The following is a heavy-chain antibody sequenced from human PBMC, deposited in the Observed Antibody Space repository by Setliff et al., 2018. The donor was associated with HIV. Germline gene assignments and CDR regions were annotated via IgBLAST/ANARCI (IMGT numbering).Heavy chain of an antibody. Sequence: SLTCTVSGGSMGGHYWSWIRQSPGKGLEWIGYIYTSRSTNYNHSLRTRVIISVDTSNQFSLKLSSVTAADAAVYYCARSPSYRSSWEYYFDYWGQGILVTVSS. J-gene: IGHJ4*02. V-gene: IGHV4-4*09. D-gene: IGHD6-13*01. CDR1: GGSMGGHY. CDR2: IYTSRST. CDR3: ARSPSYRSSWEYYFDY.